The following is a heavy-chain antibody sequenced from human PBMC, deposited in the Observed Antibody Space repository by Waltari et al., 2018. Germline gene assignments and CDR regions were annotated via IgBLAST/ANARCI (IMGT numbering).Heavy chain of an antibody. J-gene: IGHJ5*02. CDR1: GFSLSNFG. CDR2: AFFDGIKT. CDR3: AKDAFGNTYLDH. V-gene: IGHV3-30*18. Sequence: QVQLVESGGGVVQPGMSLRLSCAASGFSLSNFGMHWVRQAPGKGWGWGELAFFDGIKTDYADSVRGRFTISRDNSKNTLYLDINNLRVDDTGIYYCAKDAFGNTYLDHWGQGTVVTVSS. D-gene: IGHD3-10*01.